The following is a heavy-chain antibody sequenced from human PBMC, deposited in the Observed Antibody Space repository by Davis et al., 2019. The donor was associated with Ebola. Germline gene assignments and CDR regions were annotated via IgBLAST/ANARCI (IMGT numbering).Heavy chain of an antibody. CDR1: GFTFSSYA. CDR3: AKLKGYCSGGSCY. D-gene: IGHD2-15*01. Sequence: GESLKISCAASGFTFSSYAMSWVRQAPGKGLEWVSAISGSGGSTYYADSVKGRFTISRDNSKNTLYLQMNSLRAEDTAVYYCAKLKGYCSGGSCYWGQGTLVTVSS. J-gene: IGHJ4*02. CDR2: ISGSGGST. V-gene: IGHV3-23*01.